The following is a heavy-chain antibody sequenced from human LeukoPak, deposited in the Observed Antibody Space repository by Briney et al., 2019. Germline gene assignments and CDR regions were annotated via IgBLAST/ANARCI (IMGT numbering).Heavy chain of an antibody. V-gene: IGHV3-7*01. J-gene: IGHJ4*02. Sequence: GGSLRLSCTPSGFTFSSYLMSWVRQVPGKGLEWVANIKQDGSEKNYVDSVKGRFTISRDNAKNSLYLQMNSLRAEDTAVYYCAREFHRLLWFGELFSFDYWGQGTLVTVSS. D-gene: IGHD3-10*01. CDR3: AREFHRLLWFGELFSFDY. CDR1: GFTFSSYL. CDR2: IKQDGSEK.